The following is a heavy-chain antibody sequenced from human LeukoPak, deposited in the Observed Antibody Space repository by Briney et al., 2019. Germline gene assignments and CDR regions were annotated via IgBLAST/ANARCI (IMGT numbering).Heavy chain of an antibody. J-gene: IGHJ4*02. V-gene: IGHV4-59*11. Sequence: SETLSLTCTVSGGSMTTHHWNWVRQPPGEGLEWVGYVFDIGRTNVNPSVKSRVALSADTSNNQLCLRLSAVTAADTAMYYCTTIKRGDIFGYFDFWGQGILVTVSS. CDR3: TTIKRGDIFGYFDF. CDR1: GGSMTTHH. D-gene: IGHD5-18*01. CDR2: VFDIGRT.